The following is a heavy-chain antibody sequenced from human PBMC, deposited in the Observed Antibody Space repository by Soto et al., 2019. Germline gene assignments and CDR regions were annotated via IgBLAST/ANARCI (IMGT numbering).Heavy chain of an antibody. CDR1: GYTFTSYG. CDR2: ISAYNGNT. V-gene: IGHV1-18*01. J-gene: IGHJ5*02. CDR3: ARGFSDDGLVNSDWFDP. D-gene: IGHD3-10*01. Sequence: ASVKVSCKASGYTFTSYGISWVRQAPGQGLEWMGWISAYNGNTNYAQKLQGRVTMTTDTSTSTAYMELRSLRSDDTAVYYCARGFSDDGLVNSDWFDPWGQGTLVTVSS.